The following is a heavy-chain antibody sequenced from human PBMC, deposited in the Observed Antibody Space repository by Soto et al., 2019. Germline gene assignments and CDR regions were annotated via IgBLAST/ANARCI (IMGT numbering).Heavy chain of an antibody. J-gene: IGHJ4*02. CDR1: GGSISSDTYY. V-gene: IGHV4-31*03. CDR3: ASEGIQLWHTIDY. CDR2: IYYSGST. D-gene: IGHD5-18*01. Sequence: QVQLQESGPGLVKPSQTLSLTCTVSGGSISSDTYYWSWIRQHPGKGLEWIGYIYYSGSTFYNPSLRSRVTISIDTSKNQFSLKLSSVTAADTAVYYCASEGIQLWHTIDYWGQGTLVTVSS.